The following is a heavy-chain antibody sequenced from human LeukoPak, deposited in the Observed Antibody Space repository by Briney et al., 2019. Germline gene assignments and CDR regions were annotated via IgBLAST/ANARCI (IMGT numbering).Heavy chain of an antibody. CDR1: GGSISSYY. CDR2: IYHSGST. CDR3: ARGYYDFWSGHPWGAFDI. J-gene: IGHJ3*02. D-gene: IGHD3-3*01. Sequence: SETLSLTCTVSGGSISSYYWSWIRQPPGKGLEWIGSIYHSGSTYYNPSLKSRVTISVDTSKNQFSLKLSSVTAADTAVYYCARGYYDFWSGHPWGAFDIWGQGTMVTVSS. V-gene: IGHV4-38-2*02.